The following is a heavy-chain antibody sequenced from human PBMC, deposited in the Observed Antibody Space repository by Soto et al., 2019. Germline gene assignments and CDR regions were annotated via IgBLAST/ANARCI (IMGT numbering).Heavy chain of an antibody. CDR2: IFHRGNT. V-gene: IGHV4-59*02. J-gene: IGHJ4*02. CDR1: GGSVTSYY. CDR3: ARCDGVSGHFDY. Sequence: SETLSLTCSVSGGSVTSYYWSWIRQPPGKGLEWIGHIFHRGNTNYNPSLKSRVIISVDTSKNQFSLKLSSVTAADTAVFYCARCDGVSGHFDYWGQGTLVTVSS. D-gene: IGHD6-25*01.